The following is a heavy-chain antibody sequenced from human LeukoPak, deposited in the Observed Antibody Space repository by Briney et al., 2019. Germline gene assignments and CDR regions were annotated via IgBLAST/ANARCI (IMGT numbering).Heavy chain of an antibody. CDR3: AKNGGSGSYFRLDPTFDY. Sequence: GGSLRLSCAASGFTFSSYDMSWVRQAPGKGLEWVSAISGSGGSTYYADSVKGRFTISRDNSKNTLYLQMNSLRAEDTAVYYCAKNGGSGSYFRLDPTFDYWGQGTLVTVSS. CDR1: GFTFSSYD. J-gene: IGHJ4*02. D-gene: IGHD3-10*01. V-gene: IGHV3-23*01. CDR2: ISGSGGST.